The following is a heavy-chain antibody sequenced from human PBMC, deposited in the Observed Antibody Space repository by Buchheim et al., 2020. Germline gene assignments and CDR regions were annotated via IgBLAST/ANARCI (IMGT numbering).Heavy chain of an antibody. V-gene: IGHV3-74*01. D-gene: IGHD6-19*01. J-gene: IGHJ4*02. Sequence: EVHLVESGGELVQPGGSLRLSCAASGFIFSKYWIQWVRHAPGKGLERVSFINTDGSTTGYADSVKGRFTISRDNARTTVYLHMTSLRVEDTAVYYCVRDRGWTALDYWGQGAL. CDR1: GFIFSKYW. CDR3: VRDRGWTALDY. CDR2: INTDGSTT.